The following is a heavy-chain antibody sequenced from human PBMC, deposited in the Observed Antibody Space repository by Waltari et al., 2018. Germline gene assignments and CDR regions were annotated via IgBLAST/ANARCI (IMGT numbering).Heavy chain of an antibody. CDR1: GGSISSRNW. V-gene: IGHV4-4*02. CDR2: ISGSSGNT. CDR3: ARGPQNHYFDY. J-gene: IGHJ4*02. Sequence: QVQLQESGPGLVKPSETLSLTCAVSGGSISSRNWWSWIRQSPGKGLEWVGYISGSSGNTYYNPSLKSRVTISTDTSKNQFSLKLNSVTAADTAVYYCARGPQNHYFDYWGQGLLVTVSS.